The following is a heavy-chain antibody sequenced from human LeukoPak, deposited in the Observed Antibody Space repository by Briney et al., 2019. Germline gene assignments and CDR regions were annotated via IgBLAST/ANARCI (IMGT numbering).Heavy chain of an antibody. CDR2: IYYSGST. D-gene: IGHD4-23*01. V-gene: IGHV4-59*12. CDR1: GGSISSYY. J-gene: IGHJ4*02. Sequence: SETLSLTFTVSGGSISSYYWSWIRQPPGKGLEWIGYIYYSGSTNYNPSLKSRVTISVDTSMNQFSLKLSSVTAADTAVYYCARKAYGGNRTFDYWGQGTLVSASS. CDR3: ARKAYGGNRTFDY.